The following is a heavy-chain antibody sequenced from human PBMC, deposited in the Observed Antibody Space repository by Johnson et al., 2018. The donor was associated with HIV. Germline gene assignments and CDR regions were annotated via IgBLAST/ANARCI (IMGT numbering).Heavy chain of an antibody. CDR1: GFSLSSYA. J-gene: IGHJ3*02. CDR2: ISYDGSDK. Sequence: QVQLVESGGGVVQPGRSLRLSCAASGFSLSSYAMHWVRQAPGKGLEWVAVISYDGSDKYFADSVKGRFAISRDNSKNTLYLQMGSLRAEDMAVYYCARELQLWFSAFDIWGQGTMVTVSS. V-gene: IGHV3-30*09. CDR3: ARELQLWFSAFDI. D-gene: IGHD5-18*01.